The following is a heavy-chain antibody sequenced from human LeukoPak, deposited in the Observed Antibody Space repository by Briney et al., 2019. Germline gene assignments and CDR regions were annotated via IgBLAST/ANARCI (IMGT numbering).Heavy chain of an antibody. J-gene: IGHJ4*02. CDR1: GFTFSSYS. Sequence: PGGSLRLSCAASGFTFSSYSMNWVRQAPGKGLEWVSSISTSSSYIYYADSVKGRFTISRDNAKNSLYLQMNSLRAEDTAVYYCARGNQYSSSWYGYWGQGTLVTVSS. V-gene: IGHV3-21*01. CDR2: ISTSSSYI. CDR3: ARGNQYSSSWYGY. D-gene: IGHD6-13*01.